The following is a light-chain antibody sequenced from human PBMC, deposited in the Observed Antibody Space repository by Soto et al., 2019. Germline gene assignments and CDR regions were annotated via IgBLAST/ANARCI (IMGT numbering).Light chain of an antibody. CDR2: GNS. V-gene: IGLV1-40*01. J-gene: IGLJ3*02. CDR3: QSYDSSLSGSKV. CDR1: SSNIGAGYD. Sequence: QSVLTQPPSVSGAPGQRVTTSCTGSSSNIGAGYDVHWYQQLPGTAPKLLIYGNSNRPSGVPDRFSGSKSGTSASLAITGLQAEDEADYYCQSYDSSLSGSKVFCGGTKVTVL.